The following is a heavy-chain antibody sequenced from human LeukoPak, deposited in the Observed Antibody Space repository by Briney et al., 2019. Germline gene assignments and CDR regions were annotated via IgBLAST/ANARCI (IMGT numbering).Heavy chain of an antibody. CDR1: GYTFTGYY. CDR3: ARDPTGRLRFLEWVYFDY. Sequence: ASVKVSCKASGYTFTGYYLHWVRQAPGQGLERMGWIYPNSGGTNYAQKLQGRVTITRDTSISTPYMELSRLRSDDTAVYYCARDPTGRLRFLEWVYFDYWGQGTLVTVSS. CDR2: IYPNSGGT. D-gene: IGHD3-3*01. V-gene: IGHV1-2*02. J-gene: IGHJ4*02.